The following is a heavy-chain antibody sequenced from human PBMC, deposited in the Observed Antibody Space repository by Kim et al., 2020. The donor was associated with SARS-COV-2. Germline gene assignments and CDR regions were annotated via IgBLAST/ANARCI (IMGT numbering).Heavy chain of an antibody. CDR3: AKAGYYDYVWGSYRYDYYYYYGMDV. CDR2: ISWNSGSI. V-gene: IGHV3-9*01. J-gene: IGHJ6*02. D-gene: IGHD3-16*02. Sequence: GGSLRLSCAASGFTFDDYAMHWVRQAPGKGLEWVSCISWNSGSIGYADSVKGRFTISRDNAKNSLYLQMNSLRAEDTALYYCAKAGYYDYVWGSYRYDYYYYYGMDVWGQGTTVTVSS. CDR1: GFTFDDYA.